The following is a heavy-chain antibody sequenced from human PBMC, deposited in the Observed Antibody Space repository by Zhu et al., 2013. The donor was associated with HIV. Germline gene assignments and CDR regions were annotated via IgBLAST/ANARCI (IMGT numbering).Heavy chain of an antibody. Sequence: QVQLVQSGAEVKKPGASVKVSCKASGYTFTSYGISWVRQAPGQGLEWMGRIIPILGIANYAQKFQGRVTITADKSTSTAYMELSSLRSEDTAVYYCARDCSSTSCQRDYYYGMDVWGQGTTVTVSS. D-gene: IGHD2-2*01. V-gene: IGHV1-69*04. CDR2: IIPILGIA. CDR1: GYTFTSYG. J-gene: IGHJ6*02. CDR3: ARDCSSTSCQRDYYYGMDV.